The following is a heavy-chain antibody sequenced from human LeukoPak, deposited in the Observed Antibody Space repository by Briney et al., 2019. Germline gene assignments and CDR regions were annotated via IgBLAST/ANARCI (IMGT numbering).Heavy chain of an antibody. D-gene: IGHD2-2*01. CDR3: ARDSPYCSSPSCFDY. Sequence: ASVKVSCKASGYTFTGYYMHLVRQAPGQGLEWMGWINPNSGGTNYAQKFQGRVTMTRDTSISTAYMELSRLISDDTAVYYCARDSPYCSSPSCFDYWRQGTLVTVSS. V-gene: IGHV1-2*02. J-gene: IGHJ4*02. CDR2: INPNSGGT. CDR1: GYTFTGYY.